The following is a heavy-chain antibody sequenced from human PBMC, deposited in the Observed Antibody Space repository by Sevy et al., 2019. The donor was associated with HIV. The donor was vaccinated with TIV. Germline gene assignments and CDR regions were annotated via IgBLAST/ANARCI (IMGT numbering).Heavy chain of an antibody. J-gene: IGHJ6*02. D-gene: IGHD3-10*01. V-gene: IGHV3-7*01. CDR3: ARSYFGSGTSYGMDV. CDR2: IKQDGSEK. CDR1: GFTFSSYW. Sequence: GGSLRLSCAASGFTFSSYWMSWVRQAPGKGLEWVANIKQDGSEKYYVDSVKGRFTISRDNAKSSLYLQWNSLRAEDTALYYCARSYFGSGTSYGMDVWGQGTTVTVSS.